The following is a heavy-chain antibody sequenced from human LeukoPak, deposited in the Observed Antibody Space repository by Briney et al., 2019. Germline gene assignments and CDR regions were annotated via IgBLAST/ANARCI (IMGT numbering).Heavy chain of an antibody. V-gene: IGHV4-59*08. D-gene: IGHD3-10*01. CDR2: IYNSGST. J-gene: IGHJ4*02. CDR1: GGSIRSYY. CDR3: ARQGGSGSYLDY. Sequence: PSETLSLTCTVSGGSIRSYYWSWIRQPPGKGLEWIGYIYNSGSTNYNPSLKSRVTISLDTSRNQFSLRLNSVTAADTAVYYCARQGGSGSYLDYWGQGTLVTVSS.